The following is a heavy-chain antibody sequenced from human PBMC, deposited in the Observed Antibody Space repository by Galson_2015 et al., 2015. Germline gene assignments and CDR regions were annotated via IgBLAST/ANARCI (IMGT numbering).Heavy chain of an antibody. D-gene: IGHD4-11*01. CDR1: GFTFSSYA. V-gene: IGHV3-30-3*01. J-gene: IGHJ4*02. CDR3: ARAASNDY. CDR2: ISYDGSNK. Sequence: SLRLSCAASGFTFSSYAMHWVRQAPGKGLEWVAVISYDGSNKYYADSVKGRFTISRDNSKNTLYLQMNSLRAEDTAVYYCARAASNDYWGQGTLVTVSS.